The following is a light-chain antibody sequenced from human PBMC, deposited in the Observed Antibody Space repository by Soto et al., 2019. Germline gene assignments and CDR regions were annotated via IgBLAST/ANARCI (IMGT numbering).Light chain of an antibody. V-gene: IGKV3-15*01. CDR1: QSVSSN. J-gene: IGKJ2*01. Sequence: DIVMTQSPATLSVSPGERATLSCRASQSVSSNFAWYQQNRGQAPRLLIYGASTRATGVPARFSDSGSGTEFTLTISSLQSEDFAVYYCQQYHNWPFTFGQGTKLEIK. CDR2: GAS. CDR3: QQYHNWPFT.